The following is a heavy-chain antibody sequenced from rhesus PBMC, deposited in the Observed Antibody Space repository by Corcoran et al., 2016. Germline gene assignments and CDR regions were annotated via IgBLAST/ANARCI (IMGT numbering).Heavy chain of an antibody. CDR3: ARDLTSGSYYFDY. CDR2: ISGSSGST. J-gene: IGHJ4*01. CDR1: GGSVSSSNW. V-gene: IGHV4-65*01. D-gene: IGHD3-16*01. Sequence: QVQLQESGPGLVKPSETLSLTCAVSGGSVSSSNWWSWIRQPPGKGLEWIGYISGSSGSTYYNPSLNSRVTISTGTSKNQFSLKLRAVTAADTAVYYCARDLTSGSYYFDYWGQGVLVTVSS.